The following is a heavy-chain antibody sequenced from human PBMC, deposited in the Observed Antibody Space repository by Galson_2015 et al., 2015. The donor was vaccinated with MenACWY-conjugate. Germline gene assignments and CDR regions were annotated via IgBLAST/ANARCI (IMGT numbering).Heavy chain of an antibody. CDR2: ISGNGGST. D-gene: IGHD2-21*02. J-gene: IGHJ4*02. V-gene: IGHV3-23*01. CDR1: GFTFSSSA. Sequence: SLRLSCAASGFTFSSSAMSWVRQAPGKGLQCVSSISGNGGSTYYTESVKGRFTISRDNSKNTLFLQMNSLRAEDTAVYSCVRVATANVRAAASYFDYWGQGTLVTVSS. CDR3: VRVATANVRAAASYFDY.